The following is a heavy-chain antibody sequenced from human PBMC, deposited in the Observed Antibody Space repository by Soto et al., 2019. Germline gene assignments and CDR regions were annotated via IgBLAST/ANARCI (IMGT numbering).Heavy chain of an antibody. D-gene: IGHD4-17*01. CDR3: ARDLTVTTFDY. V-gene: IGHV3-30-3*01. Sequence: GGSLRLSCAASGFTFSSYAMHWVRQAPGKGLEWVAVISYDGSNKYYADSAKGRFTISRDNSKNTLYLQMNSLRAEDTAVYYCARDLTVTTFDYWGQGTLVTVSS. CDR1: GFTFSSYA. J-gene: IGHJ4*02. CDR2: ISYDGSNK.